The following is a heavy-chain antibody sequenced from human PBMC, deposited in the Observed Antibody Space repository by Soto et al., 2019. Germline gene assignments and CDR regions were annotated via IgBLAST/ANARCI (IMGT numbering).Heavy chain of an antibody. V-gene: IGHV1-69*06. CDR2: IIPIFGTA. Sequence: SVKVSCKASGGTFSSYAISWVRQAPGQGLEWMGGIIPIFGTANYAQKFQGRVAITADKSTSTAYMELSSLRSEDTAVYYCARDYDSSGFSWDEPPPWGQGTLVTVYS. CDR1: GGTFSSYA. D-gene: IGHD3-22*01. J-gene: IGHJ5*02. CDR3: ARDYDSSGFSWDEPPP.